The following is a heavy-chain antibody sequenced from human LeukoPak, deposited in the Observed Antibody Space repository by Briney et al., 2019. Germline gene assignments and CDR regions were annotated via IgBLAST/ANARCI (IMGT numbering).Heavy chain of an antibody. J-gene: IGHJ3*01. CDR1: RGSISSSSYY. V-gene: IGHV4-39*07. CDR2: IYYSGST. CDR3: ARQRGGDV. Sequence: SETLSLTCTVSRGSISSSSYYWGWIRQPPGKGLEWIGSIYYSGSTYYNPSLKSRVTISVDTSKNQFSLKLSSVTAADTAVYYCARQRGGDVWGQGTMVTVSS. D-gene: IGHD3-16*01.